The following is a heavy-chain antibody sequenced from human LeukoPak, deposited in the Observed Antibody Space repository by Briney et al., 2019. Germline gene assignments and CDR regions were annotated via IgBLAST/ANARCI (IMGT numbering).Heavy chain of an antibody. CDR1: GFTFSNAW. D-gene: IGHD3-16*01. V-gene: IGHV3-15*01. CDR2: IKSKTDGGTT. Sequence: PGGALRLCCAASGFTFSNAWMSWVRQAPGKGLEWVGRIKSKTDGGTTDYAAPVKGRFTISRDDSKNTLYLQMNSLKTEDTAVYYCTTGLSVGGAFDIWGQGTMVTVSS. CDR3: TTGLSVGGAFDI. J-gene: IGHJ3*02.